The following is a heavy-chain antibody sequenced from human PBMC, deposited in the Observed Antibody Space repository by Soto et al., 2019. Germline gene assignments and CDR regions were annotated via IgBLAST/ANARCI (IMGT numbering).Heavy chain of an antibody. CDR2: ISGSGSST. Sequence: EVQLLESGGGLVQPGGSLRLSCAASGFTFSTYAMSWVRQAPGKGLEWVSAISGSGSSTYYADSVKGRFTISRDNSKDTLYLQRNSLRAEDTAVYYCAKDPYYGSGSYTPYFDYWGQGTLVTVSS. CDR3: AKDPYYGSGSYTPYFDY. V-gene: IGHV3-23*01. J-gene: IGHJ4*02. D-gene: IGHD3-10*01. CDR1: GFTFSTYA.